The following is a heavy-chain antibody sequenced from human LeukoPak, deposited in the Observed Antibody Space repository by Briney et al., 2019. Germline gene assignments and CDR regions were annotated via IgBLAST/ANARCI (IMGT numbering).Heavy chain of an antibody. Sequence: ASLKVSCKASGYTFTGYYIHWVRQAPGQGLEWMGYINPDSGGTNYAQKFQGRVTMTRDTSISTAYMELSRLTSDDTAVYYCARSITATGHWGQGTLVTVSS. J-gene: IGHJ4*02. CDR1: GYTFTGYY. V-gene: IGHV1-2*02. CDR2: INPDSGGT. D-gene: IGHD1-1*01. CDR3: ARSITATGH.